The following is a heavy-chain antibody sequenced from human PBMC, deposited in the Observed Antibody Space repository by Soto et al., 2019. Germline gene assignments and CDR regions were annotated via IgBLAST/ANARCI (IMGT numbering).Heavy chain of an antibody. CDR2: IIPNFDTP. V-gene: IGHV1-69*01. CDR1: GGSFNNYA. Sequence: QVHLVQSGAEVKKPGSSVKVSCKTSGGSFNNYAVSWVRQAPGQGLEWMGGIIPNFDTPNYAQKFQDKVTIIADESTSTVYMELRSLRSNDTAVYYCAVAMVREILIFESSGMHVWSQGTTVIVSS. CDR3: AVAMVREILIFESSGMHV. D-gene: IGHD3-10*01. J-gene: IGHJ6*02.